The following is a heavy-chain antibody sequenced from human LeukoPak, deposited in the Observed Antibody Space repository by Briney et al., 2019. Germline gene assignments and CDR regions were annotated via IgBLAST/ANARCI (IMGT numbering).Heavy chain of an antibody. D-gene: IGHD1-26*01. CDR2: IYYSGST. CDR1: SGSISSSTYY. CDR3: ARTGVGATFVFDY. Sequence: PSETLSLTCTVSSGSISSSTYYWGWIRQPPGKGLEWIGYIYYSGSTNYNPSLKSRVTISVDTSKNQFSLKLSSVTAADTAVYYCARTGVGATFVFDYWGQGTLVTVSS. J-gene: IGHJ4*02. V-gene: IGHV4-61*05.